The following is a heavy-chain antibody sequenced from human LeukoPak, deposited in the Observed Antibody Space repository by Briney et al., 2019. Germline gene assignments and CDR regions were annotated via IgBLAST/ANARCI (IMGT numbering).Heavy chain of an antibody. D-gene: IGHD1-14*01. V-gene: IGHV4-59*01. CDR3: AGRTRYYYYYGMDV. CDR2: IYYSGST. J-gene: IGHJ6*02. Sequence: SETLSLTCTVSGGSISSYYWSWIRQPPGKGLEWIGYIYYSGSTNYNPSLKRRVTISVDTSKKKFSLKLSSVTAADTAVYYCAGRTRYYYYYGMDVWGQGTTVTVSS. CDR1: GGSISSYY.